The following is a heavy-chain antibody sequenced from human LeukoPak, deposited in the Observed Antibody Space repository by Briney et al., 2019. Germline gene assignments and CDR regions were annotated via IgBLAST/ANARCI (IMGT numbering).Heavy chain of an antibody. V-gene: IGHV4-34*01. CDR1: GGSFSGYY. CDR2: INHSGST. J-gene: IGHJ4*02. CDR3: ARGPYYFGSGTDYNRFNVVY. D-gene: IGHD3-10*01. Sequence: SETLSLTCAVYGGSFSGYYWSWIRQPPGKGLEWIGEINHSGSTNYNPSLKSRVTISIDTSKSQFSLKLSSVTAADTAVYYCARGPYYFGSGTDYNRFNVVYWGQGILVTVSS.